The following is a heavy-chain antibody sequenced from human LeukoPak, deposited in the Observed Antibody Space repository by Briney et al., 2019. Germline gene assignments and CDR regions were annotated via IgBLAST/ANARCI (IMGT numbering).Heavy chain of an antibody. CDR3: ARGYYDILTGYHINYYYYYMDV. CDR2: MNPNSGNT. J-gene: IGHJ6*03. D-gene: IGHD3-9*01. Sequence: GASVKVSCKASGYTFTSYDINWVRQATGQGLEWMGWMNPNSGNTGYAQKFQGRVTMTRSTSISTAYMELSSLRSEDTAVYYCARGYYDILTGYHINYYYYYMDVWGKGTTVTVSS. CDR1: GYTFTSYD. V-gene: IGHV1-8*01.